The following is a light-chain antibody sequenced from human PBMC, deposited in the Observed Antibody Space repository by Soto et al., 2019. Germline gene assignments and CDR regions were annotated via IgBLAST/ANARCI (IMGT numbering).Light chain of an antibody. CDR1: QSIGTY. Sequence: DIQMTQSPSSLSASVGDRVTITCRASQSIGTYLNWYQQKPGKAPKLLIYAASTLQSGVPSRFSGSGSGTDFTLTISCLQSEDFATYYCQQYYSYPGFTFGPGTKVDIK. J-gene: IGKJ3*01. CDR2: AAS. CDR3: QQYYSYPGFT. V-gene: IGKV1-39*01.